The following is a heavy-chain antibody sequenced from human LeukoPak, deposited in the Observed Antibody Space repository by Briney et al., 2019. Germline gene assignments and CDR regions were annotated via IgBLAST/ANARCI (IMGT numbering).Heavy chain of an antibody. Sequence: GGSLRLSCAASGFTFDDYGMSWVRQAPGKGLEWVSGINWNGGSTGYADSVKGRFTISRDNAKNSLYLQMNGLRAEDTALYYCARDGRGSYYDYYYYMDVWGKGTTVTVSS. CDR1: GFTFDDYG. CDR3: ARDGRGSYYDYYYYMDV. CDR2: INWNGGST. V-gene: IGHV3-20*04. J-gene: IGHJ6*03. D-gene: IGHD1-26*01.